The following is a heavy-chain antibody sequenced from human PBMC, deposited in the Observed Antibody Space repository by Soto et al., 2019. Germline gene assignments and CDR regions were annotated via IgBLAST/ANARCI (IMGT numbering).Heavy chain of an antibody. Sequence: GGSLRLSCAASGFTFSSYAMHWVRQAPGKGLEWVAVISYDGSNKYYADSVKGRFTISRDNSKNTLYLQMNSLRAEDTAVYYCARDRWEQIQTLYFDYWGQGTLVTVSS. CDR2: ISYDGSNK. J-gene: IGHJ4*02. D-gene: IGHD1-26*01. V-gene: IGHV3-30-3*01. CDR1: GFTFSSYA. CDR3: ARDRWEQIQTLYFDY.